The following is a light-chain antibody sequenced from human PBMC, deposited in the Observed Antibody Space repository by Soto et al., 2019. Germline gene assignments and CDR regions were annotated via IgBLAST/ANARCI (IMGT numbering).Light chain of an antibody. CDR1: QSVSRD. CDR3: HQSDSWPRT. J-gene: IGKJ1*01. CDR2: DVY. V-gene: IGKV3-11*01. Sequence: EIVLTQSPATLSLSPGERATLSCRASQSVSRDLAWYQQKPGQAPRLLIYDVYNKATVIPARFSGSGSGTDFTLTISSLEPEDSAVYYCHQSDSWPRTFGQGTKVDIK.